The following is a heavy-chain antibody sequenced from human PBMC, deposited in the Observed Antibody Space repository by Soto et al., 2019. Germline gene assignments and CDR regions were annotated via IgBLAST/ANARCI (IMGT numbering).Heavy chain of an antibody. D-gene: IGHD6-13*01. Sequence: EVQLVESGGGLVQPRGSLRLSCAASGFTVSSNYMSWVRQAPGKGLEWVSVIYRGGSTYYAESVTGRFTISRDNSKNTLYMQMNRLRAEDTDVYYCARAVHRSLYSYGMDVWGQGTTGTGSS. CDR2: IYRGGST. J-gene: IGHJ6*02. V-gene: IGHV3-66*01. CDR3: ARAVHRSLYSYGMDV. CDR1: GFTVSSNY.